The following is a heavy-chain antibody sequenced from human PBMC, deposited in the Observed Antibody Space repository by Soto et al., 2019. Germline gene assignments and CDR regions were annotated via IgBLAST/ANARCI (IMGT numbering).Heavy chain of an antibody. D-gene: IGHD6-13*01. CDR2: ISYDGSNK. J-gene: IGHJ4*01. V-gene: IGHV3-30-3*01. CDR1: GFTFSSHA. CDR3: ARNGVAAGTSFDY. Sequence: GGSLRLSCAASGFTFSSHAMHWVRQAPGKGLEWVAVISYDGSNKYYADSVKGRFTISRDNSKNTLYLQMISLRIEDTAVYFCARNGVAAGTSFDYWGQGTLVTVSS.